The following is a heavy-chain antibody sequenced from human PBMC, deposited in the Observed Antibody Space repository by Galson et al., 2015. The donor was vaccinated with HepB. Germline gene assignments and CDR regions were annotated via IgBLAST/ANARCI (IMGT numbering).Heavy chain of an antibody. J-gene: IGHJ4*02. D-gene: IGHD3-22*01. CDR1: GGSFSGYY. CDR2: INHSGST. CDR3: ARVELGYYYDSSGYSDY. V-gene: IGHV4-34*01. Sequence: SETLSLTCAVYGGSFSGYYWSWIRQPPGKGLEWIGEINHSGSTNYNPSLKSRVTISVDTSKNQFSLKLSSVTAADTAVYYCARVELGYYYDSSGYSDYWGQGTLVTVSS.